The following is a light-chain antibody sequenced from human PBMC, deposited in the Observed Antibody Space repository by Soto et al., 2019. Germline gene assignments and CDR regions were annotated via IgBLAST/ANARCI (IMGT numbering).Light chain of an antibody. J-gene: IGKJ1*01. CDR2: AAS. CDR1: QGINSY. CDR3: QQYYSYPRT. V-gene: IGKV1-8*01. Sequence: AIRMTQSPSPLSASTGDRVTITCRASQGINSYLAWYQQKPGKAPKLLIYAASTLQSGVPSRFSGSGSGTDFTLTISCLQSEDFATYYCQQYYSYPRTFGQGTKVDIK.